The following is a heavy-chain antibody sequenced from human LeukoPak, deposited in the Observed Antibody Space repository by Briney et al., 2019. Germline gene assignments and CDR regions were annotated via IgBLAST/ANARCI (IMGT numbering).Heavy chain of an antibody. Sequence: ASVKVSCKASGYTFNNYAIHWVRQAPGQRLEWMGWSNAGNTNTKCSQEFKGRVTITTDTSASTAYMELSSLRSEDKAVYYCARGVGYGMDVWGQGTTVTVSS. V-gene: IGHV1-3*02. CDR2: SNAGNTNT. CDR3: ARGVGYGMDV. J-gene: IGHJ6*02. CDR1: GYTFNNYA. D-gene: IGHD1-26*01.